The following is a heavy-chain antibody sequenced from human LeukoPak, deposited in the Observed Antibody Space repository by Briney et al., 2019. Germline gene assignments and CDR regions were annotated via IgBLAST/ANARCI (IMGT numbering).Heavy chain of an antibody. J-gene: IGHJ4*02. CDR1: GGTFISYS. CDR2: IIPVIGTT. D-gene: IGHD3-9*01. CDR3: ARSSNYDILTGYHQRYFDY. V-gene: IGHV1-69*06. Sequence: SVKVSCKASGGTFISYSFSWVRQAPGQGLEWMGGIIPVIGTTNYAQKFQGRVTITADKSTSTAYMELNSLRFEDTAMYYCARSSNYDILTGYHQRYFDYWGQGTLVTVSS.